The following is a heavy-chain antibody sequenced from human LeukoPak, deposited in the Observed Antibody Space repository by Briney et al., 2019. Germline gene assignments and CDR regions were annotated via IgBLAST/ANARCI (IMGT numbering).Heavy chain of an antibody. Sequence: SQTLSLTCSVSGGSINGGSYYWSWIRQPAGKPLEWIGHIFTTGSTSYNPSLRTRVTISEDSSKDQFSLNLKSVTAADTAVYYCAREAGTVSSSWPVGYYYYGMDVWGQGTTVTVSS. V-gene: IGHV4-61*09. J-gene: IGHJ6*02. CDR2: IFTTGST. CDR1: GGSINGGSYY. D-gene: IGHD6-13*01. CDR3: AREAGTVSSSWPVGYYYYGMDV.